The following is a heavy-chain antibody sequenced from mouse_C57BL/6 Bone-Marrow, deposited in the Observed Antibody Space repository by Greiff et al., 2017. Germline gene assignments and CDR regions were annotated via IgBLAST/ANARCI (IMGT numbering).Heavy chain of an antibody. V-gene: IGHV1-80*01. D-gene: IGHD1-1*01. CDR1: GYAFSSYW. CDR3: ARYQYYGSSYNFDY. J-gene: IGHJ2*01. CDR2: IYPGDGDT. Sequence: VKLMESGAELVKPGASVKISCKASGYAFSSYWMNWVKQRPGKGLEWIGQIYPGDGDTNYNGKFKGKATLTADKSSSTAYMQLSSLTSEDSAVYFCARYQYYGSSYNFDYWGQGTTLTVSS.